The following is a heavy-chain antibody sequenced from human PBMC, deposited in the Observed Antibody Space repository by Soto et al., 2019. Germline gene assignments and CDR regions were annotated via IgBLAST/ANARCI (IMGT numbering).Heavy chain of an antibody. J-gene: IGHJ6*03. V-gene: IGHV3-66*01. Sequence: EVQLVESGGGLVQPGGSLRLSCAASGFTVSSNYMSWVRQAPGKGLEWVSVIYSGGSTYYADSVKGRFTISRDNSKNTLYLQMNSLRAEDTAVYDCARGWNYPYYNYYMDVWGKGTTVTVSS. CDR1: GFTVSSNY. CDR3: ARGWNYPYYNYYMDV. D-gene: IGHD1-7*01. CDR2: IYSGGST.